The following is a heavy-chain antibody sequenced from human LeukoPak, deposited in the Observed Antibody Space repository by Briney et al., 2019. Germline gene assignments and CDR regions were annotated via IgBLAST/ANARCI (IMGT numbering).Heavy chain of an antibody. J-gene: IGHJ4*02. CDR3: ARVGSSLTYYFDF. V-gene: IGHV3-21*01. Sequence: GGSLRLSFAASGFTFSSYTMNWVRQAPGKGLEWVSSITSTSSNIHYADSVKGRFTISRDNAKNSLYLQMNSLRPEDTAVYYCARVGSSLTYYFDFWGQGTLVTVSS. CDR1: GFTFSSYT. D-gene: IGHD6-13*01. CDR2: ITSTSSNI.